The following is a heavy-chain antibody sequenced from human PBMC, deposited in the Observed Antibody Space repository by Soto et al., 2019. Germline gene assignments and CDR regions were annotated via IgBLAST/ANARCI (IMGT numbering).Heavy chain of an antibody. J-gene: IGHJ4*02. CDR3: TKGATSPVDS. Sequence: GESLKISRQGSGYRFTSSWIGWVRQMPGKGLEWLGNVYPSDSDVRYSPSFEGRVTISPENSINTAYLHVLTLKASDSAIYSCTKGATSPVDSWAQGTRVTVSS. CDR1: GYRFTSSW. CDR2: VYPSDSDV. V-gene: IGHV5-51*01. D-gene: IGHD3-16*01.